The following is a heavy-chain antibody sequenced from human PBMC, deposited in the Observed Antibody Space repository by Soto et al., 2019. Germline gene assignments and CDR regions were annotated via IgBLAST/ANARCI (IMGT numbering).Heavy chain of an antibody. CDR1: GYTFTSYG. CDR2: ISAYNGNT. J-gene: IGHJ4*02. CDR3: ESSYRGNEGGFDY. Sequence: ASVKVSCKASGYTFTSYGISWVRQAPGQGLEWMGWISAYNGNTNYAQKLQGRVTMTTDTSTSTAYMELRSLRSDDTDVYYYESSYRGNEGGFDYWGQETLFTVSS. D-gene: IGHD5-12*01. V-gene: IGHV1-18*01.